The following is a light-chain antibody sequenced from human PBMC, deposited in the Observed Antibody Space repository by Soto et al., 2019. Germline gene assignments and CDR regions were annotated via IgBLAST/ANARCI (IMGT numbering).Light chain of an antibody. CDR2: AAS. CDR1: QGISRW. V-gene: IGKV1D-12*01. J-gene: IGKJ3*01. CDR3: QQADSFPRT. Sequence: DIQMTQSPSSVSASVGDSVTITCRASQGISRWLAWYQQKPGKAPKVLIYAASGLQSGVPSRFSGSGSGTDFTLTISSLQHEDFATYYCQQADSFPRTFGPGTKVDIK.